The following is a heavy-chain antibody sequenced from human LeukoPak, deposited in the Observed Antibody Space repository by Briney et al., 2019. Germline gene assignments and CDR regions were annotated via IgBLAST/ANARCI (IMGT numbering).Heavy chain of an antibody. CDR3: AGEYDYVWGSYRYDY. D-gene: IGHD3-16*02. V-gene: IGHV4-4*07. CDR2: IYTSGST. J-gene: IGHJ4*02. CDR1: GGSISSYY. Sequence: PSETLSLXCTVSGGSISSYYWRWIRQPAGKGLEWIGRIYTSGSTNYNPSLKSRVTMSVDTSKNPFSLKLSSVTAADTAVYYCAGEYDYVWGSYRYDYWGQGTLVTVSS.